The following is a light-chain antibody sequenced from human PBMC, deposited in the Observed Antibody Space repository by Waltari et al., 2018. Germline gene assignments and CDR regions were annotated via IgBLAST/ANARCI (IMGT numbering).Light chain of an antibody. CDR1: SLRTYY. CDR3: NSRVCRFNHML. CDR2: GKN. Sequence: SSELTQEPAVSVALGQTVRSTCQGDSLRTYYANWYQQKPGQAPVLVIYGKNNRPSGFPDRFSASISRNPASLPITAASSSDESDYYCNSRVCRFNHMLFGGGTKLPVL. J-gene: IGLJ2*01. V-gene: IGLV3-19*01.